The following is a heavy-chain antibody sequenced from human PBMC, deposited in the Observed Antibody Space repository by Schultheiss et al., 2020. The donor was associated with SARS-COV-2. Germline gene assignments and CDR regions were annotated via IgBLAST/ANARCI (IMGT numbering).Heavy chain of an antibody. CDR3: VRDSDSSGYWGWFDP. CDR1: GGSVSSGSYY. Sequence: SETLSLTCTVSGGSVSSGSYYWSWIRQPPGKGLEWIGYIYYSGSTNYNPSLKSRVTISVDTSKNQFSLKLSSVTAADTAVYYCVRDSDSSGYWGWFDPWGQGTLVTVSS. V-gene: IGHV4-61*01. D-gene: IGHD3-22*01. CDR2: IYYSGST. J-gene: IGHJ5*02.